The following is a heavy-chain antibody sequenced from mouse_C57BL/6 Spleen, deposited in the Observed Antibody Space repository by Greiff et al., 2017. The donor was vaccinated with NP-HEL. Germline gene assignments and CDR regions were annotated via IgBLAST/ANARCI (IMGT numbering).Heavy chain of an antibody. CDR2: IDPSDSYT. J-gene: IGHJ2*01. CDR3: ARRGANWDVFDY. D-gene: IGHD4-1*01. CDR1: GYTFTSYW. V-gene: IGHV1-50*01. Sequence: VQLQQPGAELVKPGASVKLSCKASGYTFTSYWMQWVKQRPGQGLEWIGEIDPSDSYTNYNQKFKGKATLTVDTSSSTAYMQLSSLTSEDSAVYYCARRGANWDVFDYWGQGTTLTVSS.